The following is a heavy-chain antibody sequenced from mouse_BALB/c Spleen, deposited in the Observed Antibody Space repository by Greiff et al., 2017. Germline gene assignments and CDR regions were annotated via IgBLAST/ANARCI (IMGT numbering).Heavy chain of an antibody. V-gene: IGHV5-4*02. CDR1: GFTFSDYY. CDR3: ARRGGMGLDY. Sequence: EVKLMESGGGLVKPGGSLKLSCAASGFTFSDYYMYWVRQTPEKRLEWVATISSGGSYTYYPDSVKGRFTISRDNAKNTLYLQISRLTSEDTAMYYCARRGGMGLDYWGQGTTLTVSS. J-gene: IGHJ2*01. D-gene: IGHD2-10*02. CDR2: ISSGGSYT.